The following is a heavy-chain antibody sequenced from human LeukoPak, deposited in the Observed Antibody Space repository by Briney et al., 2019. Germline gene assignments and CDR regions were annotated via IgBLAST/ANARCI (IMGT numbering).Heavy chain of an antibody. D-gene: IGHD1-7*01. CDR2: NSSSSSYI. J-gene: IGHJ6*03. Sequence: PGGSLRLTCAASGFTFSSYSMNWVRQAPGKGLEWISSNSSSSSYIYYADSVKGRFTISRDNAKNSLYLQMNSLRAEDTAVYYCARGRIPGTIRGRDYMDVWGKGTTVPSP. CDR3: ARGRIPGTIRGRDYMDV. CDR1: GFTFSSYS. V-gene: IGHV3-21*01.